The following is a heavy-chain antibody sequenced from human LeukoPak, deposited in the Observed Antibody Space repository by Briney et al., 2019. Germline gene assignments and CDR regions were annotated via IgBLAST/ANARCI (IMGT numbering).Heavy chain of an antibody. CDR1: GLSFGDYT. Sequence: GGSLRLSCEASGLSFGDYTMHWVRQPPGKGLEWVSLISRNGAATKYADSVRGRFTISRDNSKNTLYLQMNSLRAEDTAVYYCARESEYYFDYWGQGTLVTVSS. CDR3: ARESEYYFDY. J-gene: IGHJ4*02. V-gene: IGHV3-43*01. CDR2: ISRNGAAT.